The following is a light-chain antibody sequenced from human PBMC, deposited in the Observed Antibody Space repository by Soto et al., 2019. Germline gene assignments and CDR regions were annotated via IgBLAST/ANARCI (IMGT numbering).Light chain of an antibody. CDR2: EVT. CDR3: GSHAGNSNVV. Sequence: QSALTQPPSASGSPGQSVTISCTGTSTDVGAYNYVSWYQQHPGKAPKLVIYEVTKRPSGVPDRFSGSNSGNTASLTVSGLQAEDEADYYCGSHAGNSNVVFGGGTKLTVL. CDR1: STDVGAYNY. V-gene: IGLV2-8*01. J-gene: IGLJ3*02.